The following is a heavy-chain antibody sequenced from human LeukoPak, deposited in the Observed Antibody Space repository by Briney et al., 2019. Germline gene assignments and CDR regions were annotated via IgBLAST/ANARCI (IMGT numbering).Heavy chain of an antibody. Sequence: GGSLRLSCVASRFTCSNYWMRWVRQAPGKGREGVANINQDGSKKRYADSMKGRFTISRDNAKESLYLQLNSLRAEDTAVYYCAKWGPYCVGDYCPALDSWGPGTLVTVSS. CDR1: RFTCSNYW. J-gene: IGHJ4*02. V-gene: IGHV3-7*01. CDR2: INQDGSKK. CDR3: AKWGPYCVGDYCPALDS. D-gene: IGHD2-21*02.